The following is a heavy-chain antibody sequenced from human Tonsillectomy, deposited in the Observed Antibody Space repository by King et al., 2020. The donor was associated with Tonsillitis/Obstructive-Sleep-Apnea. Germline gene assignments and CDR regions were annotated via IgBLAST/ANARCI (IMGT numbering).Heavy chain of an antibody. CDR3: VKGGAGTYYDFWSGYPFDY. CDR2: MNSNGGST. J-gene: IGHJ4*02. CDR1: GFTFSSYA. D-gene: IGHD3-3*01. V-gene: IGHV3-64D*06. Sequence: VQLVESGGGLVQPGGSLRLSCSASGFTFSSYAMHWVRQAPGKGLEYVSAMNSNGGSTYYADSVKGRFTISRDNSKNTLYLQMSSLRAEDTGVYYCVKGGAGTYYDFWSGYPFDYWGQGTLVTVSS.